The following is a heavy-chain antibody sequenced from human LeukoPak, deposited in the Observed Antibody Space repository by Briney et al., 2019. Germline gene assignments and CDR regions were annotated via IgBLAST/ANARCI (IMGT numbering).Heavy chain of an antibody. J-gene: IGHJ4*02. D-gene: IGHD6-19*01. CDR1: GFTFDDYA. CDR2: ISWNSGSI. Sequence: GRSLRLSCAASGFTFDDYAMHWVRQAPGKGLEGVSGISWNSGSIVYADSVKGRFTISRANAKNSRYLQMNSLRAEDMALYYCAKGALAVAVAYFDYWGQGTLVTVSS. V-gene: IGHV3-9*03. CDR3: AKGALAVAVAYFDY.